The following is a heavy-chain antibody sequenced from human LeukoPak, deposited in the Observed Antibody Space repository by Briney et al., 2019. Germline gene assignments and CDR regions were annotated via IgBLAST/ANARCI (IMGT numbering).Heavy chain of an antibody. CDR2: ILYDGSHE. V-gene: IGHV3-30*18. CDR3: AKEGRWLDS. Sequence: PGGSLRLSCAASGFTFSSYAMSWVRQAPGKGLEWVAEILYDGSHEFYADVVKGRFTISRDNSKNTLYLQINSLRAEDTAVYYCAKEGRWLDSWGQGTLVTVS. D-gene: IGHD4-23*01. J-gene: IGHJ4*02. CDR1: GFTFSSYA.